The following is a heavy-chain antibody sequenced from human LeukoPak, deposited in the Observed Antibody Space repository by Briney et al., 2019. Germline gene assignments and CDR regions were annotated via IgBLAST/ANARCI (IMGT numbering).Heavy chain of an antibody. CDR1: GVTFSSYA. CDR3: VRGDRNSGWSV. CDR2: ISASGGGT. J-gene: IGHJ4*02. D-gene: IGHD5-12*01. Sequence: GGSLRLSCAASGVTFSSYAMSWVRQAPGKGLEWVSGISASGGGTDHADSVKGRLTISRENSKNTLYLQMNSLRAEDTAVYYCVRGDRNSGWSVWGQGTLVTVSS. V-gene: IGHV3-23*01.